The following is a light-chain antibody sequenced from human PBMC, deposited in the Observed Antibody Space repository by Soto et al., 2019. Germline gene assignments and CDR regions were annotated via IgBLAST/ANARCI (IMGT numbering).Light chain of an antibody. V-gene: IGLV2-8*01. Sequence: QSALTQPPSASGSPGQSVTISCTGTSGDVGDYNYVSWYQQHPGKAPKLMIYEVSERPSGVPDRFSGSKFGNTASLTVSGLQTEDEADYYCSSYVGSNNLVFGGGTKLTVL. J-gene: IGLJ2*01. CDR2: EVS. CDR1: SGDVGDYNY. CDR3: SSYVGSNNLV.